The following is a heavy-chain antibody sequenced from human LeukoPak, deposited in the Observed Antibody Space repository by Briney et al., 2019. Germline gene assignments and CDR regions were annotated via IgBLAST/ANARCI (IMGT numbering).Heavy chain of an antibody. V-gene: IGHV4-31*03. D-gene: IGHD3-10*01. Sequence: PSETLSLTCTVSGGSISSGGYYWSWLRQHPGKGLEWIGYIYYSGSTYYNPSLKSRVTISVDTSKNQFSLKLSSVTAADTAVYYCARDVFGSSGSRWGQGTLVTVSS. CDR3: ARDVFGSSGSR. CDR1: GGSISSGGYY. CDR2: IYYSGST. J-gene: IGHJ4*02.